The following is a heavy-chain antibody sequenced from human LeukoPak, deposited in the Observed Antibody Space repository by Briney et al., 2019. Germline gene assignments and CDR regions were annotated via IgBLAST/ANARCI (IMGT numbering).Heavy chain of an antibody. V-gene: IGHV3-73*01. CDR2: IDKKDKGYATAT. CDR3: YRHWGTYNWSEP. CDR1: GFTFSGSA. D-gene: IGHD3-16*01. J-gene: IGHJ5*02. Sequence: GGSLRLSCAASGFTFSGSAIHWVRQSSGKGLEWVGQIDKKDKGYATATAYAASVKGRFTISRDDSINTEYLQITSLKTEATARYYFYRHWGTYNWSEPWGQGTLVTVSS.